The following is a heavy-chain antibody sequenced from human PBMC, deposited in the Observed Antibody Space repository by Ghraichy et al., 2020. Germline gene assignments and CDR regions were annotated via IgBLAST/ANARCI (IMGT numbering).Heavy chain of an antibody. Sequence: SQTLSLTCTVSGGSISSYYWSWIRQSPGKGLEWIGYVYSSGTTKYNPSLQSRVTISIDTSMNQFSLKLNSVTAADTAMYFCARDSGSRFDYWGQGTLVTVSS. V-gene: IGHV4-59*01. D-gene: IGHD6-13*01. CDR3: ARDSGSRFDY. CDR1: GGSISSYY. CDR2: VYSSGTT. J-gene: IGHJ4*02.